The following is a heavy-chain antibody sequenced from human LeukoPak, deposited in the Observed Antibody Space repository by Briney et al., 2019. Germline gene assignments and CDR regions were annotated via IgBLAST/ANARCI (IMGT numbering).Heavy chain of an antibody. V-gene: IGHV1-69*04. CDR2: IIPIFGIA. CDR3: ARESGERGYYYDSSGSHNWFDP. Sequence: SVKVSCKASGGTFSSYAISWVRQAPGQGLEWMGRIIPIFGIANYAQKFQGRVTITADKSTSTAYMELSSLRSEDTAVYYYARESGERGYYYDSSGSHNWFDPWGQGTLVTVSS. D-gene: IGHD3-22*01. J-gene: IGHJ5*02. CDR1: GGTFSSYA.